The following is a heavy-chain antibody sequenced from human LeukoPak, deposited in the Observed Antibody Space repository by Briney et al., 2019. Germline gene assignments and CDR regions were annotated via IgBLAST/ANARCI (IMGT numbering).Heavy chain of an antibody. CDR2: MHYSGNS. V-gene: IGHV4-39*02. J-gene: IGHJ5*02. D-gene: IGHD6-6*01. CDR1: GGSLSISDYY. Sequence: SETLSLTCTVSGGSLSISDYYWGWIRQSPGRGLEWIGSMHYSGNSQYNPSLNSRVTISVDTSKNHFSLKQTSVTAADTAVYYCARYSSSSGWFDPWGQGTLVTVSS. CDR3: ARYSSSSGWFDP.